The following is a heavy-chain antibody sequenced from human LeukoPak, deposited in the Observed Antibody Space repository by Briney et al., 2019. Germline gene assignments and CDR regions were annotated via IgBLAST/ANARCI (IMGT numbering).Heavy chain of an antibody. CDR3: ARDHHELNWNFPRLSF. D-gene: IGHD1-7*01. CDR2: IYHSGST. V-gene: IGHV4-38-2*02. CDR1: GYSISSGYY. J-gene: IGHJ4*02. Sequence: SETLSLTCTVSGYSISSGYYWGWIRQPPGKGLEWIGSIYHSGSTYYNPSLKSRVTISVDTSKNQFSLKLSSVTAADTAVYYCARDHHELNWNFPRLSFWGQGTLVTVSS.